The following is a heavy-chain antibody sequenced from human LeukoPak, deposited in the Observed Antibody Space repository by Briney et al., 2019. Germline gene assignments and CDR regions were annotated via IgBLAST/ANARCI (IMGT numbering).Heavy chain of an antibody. Sequence: SETLSLTCTVSDDSISDYYRGWIRQPPGKGLEWIGYFHNSGTSTYNPSLKSRVTISVDTSKNQFSLKLSSVTAADTAVYYCARAGGSIAAAGGYWGQGTLVTVSS. D-gene: IGHD6-13*01. CDR2: FHNSGTS. J-gene: IGHJ4*02. CDR3: ARAGGSIAAAGGY. V-gene: IGHV4-59*12. CDR1: DDSISDYY.